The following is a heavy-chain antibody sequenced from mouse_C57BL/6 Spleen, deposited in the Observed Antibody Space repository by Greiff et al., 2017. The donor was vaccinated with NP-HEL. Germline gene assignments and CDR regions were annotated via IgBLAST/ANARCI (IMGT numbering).Heavy chain of an antibody. Sequence: VQLQQPGAELVMPGASVKLSCKASGYTFTSYWMHWVKQRPGQGLEWIGEIDPSDSYTNYNQKFKGKSTLTVDKSSSTAYMQLSSLTSEDSAVYYCARWGDYYGKNYAMDYWGQGTSLTVSS. V-gene: IGHV1-69*01. CDR2: IDPSDSYT. CDR1: GYTFTSYW. D-gene: IGHD1-1*01. CDR3: ARWGDYYGKNYAMDY. J-gene: IGHJ4*01.